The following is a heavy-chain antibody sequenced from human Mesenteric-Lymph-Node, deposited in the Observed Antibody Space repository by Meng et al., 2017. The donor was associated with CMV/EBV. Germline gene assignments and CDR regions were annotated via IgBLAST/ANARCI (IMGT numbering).Heavy chain of an antibody. Sequence: GGSLRLSCAASGFTFSSYSMNWVRQAPGKGLEWVSSISSSSSYIYYADSVKGRFTISRDNAKNSLYLQMNSLRAEDTAVYYCARVPAAYWFDPWGQGTPVTVSS. CDR1: GFTFSSYS. CDR2: ISSSSSYI. CDR3: ARVPAAYWFDP. J-gene: IGHJ5*02. V-gene: IGHV3-21*01. D-gene: IGHD2-2*01.